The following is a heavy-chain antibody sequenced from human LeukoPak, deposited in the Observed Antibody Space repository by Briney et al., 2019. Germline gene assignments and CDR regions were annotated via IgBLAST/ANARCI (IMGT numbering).Heavy chain of an antibody. V-gene: IGHV1-69*01. CDR1: GGTFSSYA. D-gene: IGHD5-18*01. CDR2: VIPIFGTA. CDR3: ASARERGYSYGYFDY. J-gene: IGHJ4*02. Sequence: GASVKVSCKASGGTFSSYAISWVRQAPGQGLEWMGGVIPIFGTANYAQKFQGRVTITADESTSTAYMELSSLRSEDTAVYYCASARERGYSYGYFDYWGQGTLVTVSS.